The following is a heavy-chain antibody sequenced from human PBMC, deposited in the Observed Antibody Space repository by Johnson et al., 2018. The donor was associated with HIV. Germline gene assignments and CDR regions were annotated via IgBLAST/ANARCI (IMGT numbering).Heavy chain of an antibody. Sequence: VQLVESGGGLIQPGGSLRLSCAASGFTVSSHYMSWVRQSPGKGLEWLSVIYSGGATYYADSVQGRFTVSRDSSKHTLYLQMNSLRAEDTAMYYCARDTGGYCSGNSCFMGDAFDIWGQGTMVTSLQ. J-gene: IGHJ3*02. CDR2: IYSGGAT. D-gene: IGHD2-15*01. CDR1: GFTVSSHY. CDR3: ARDTGGYCSGNSCFMGDAFDI. V-gene: IGHV3-53*01.